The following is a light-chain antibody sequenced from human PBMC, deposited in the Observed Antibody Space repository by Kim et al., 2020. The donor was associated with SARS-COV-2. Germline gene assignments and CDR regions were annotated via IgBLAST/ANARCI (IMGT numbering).Light chain of an antibody. CDR3: QSYDSGLSDVV. CDR2: GNN. J-gene: IGLJ2*01. Sequence: QGVTISCTRGNSKSGEQFYVHGYRQLPGTAPNLLIYGNNNRPSGVPDRFSGSKSDTAASLAITGLQAEDEADYYCQSYDSGLSDVVFGGGTKLTVL. V-gene: IGLV1-40*01. CDR1: NSKSGEQFY.